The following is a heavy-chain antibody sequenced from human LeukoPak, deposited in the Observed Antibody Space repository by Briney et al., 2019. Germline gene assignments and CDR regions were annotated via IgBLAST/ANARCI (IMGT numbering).Heavy chain of an antibody. CDR2: ITTNGGRT. J-gene: IGHJ4*02. CDR3: ARDPTAYSHIPTYFDY. CDR1: GFTFSSYT. D-gene: IGHD2-21*01. Sequence: GGSLRLSCAASGFTFSSYTMHWVRQAPGKGLEYVSAITTNGGRTYYANSFKGRFTISRDNSKSTLYLQMGSLRVEDTAVYYCARDPTAYSHIPTYFDYWGQGTLVTVSS. V-gene: IGHV3-64*01.